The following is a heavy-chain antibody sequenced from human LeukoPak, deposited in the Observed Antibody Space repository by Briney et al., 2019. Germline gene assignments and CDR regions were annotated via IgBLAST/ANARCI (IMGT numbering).Heavy chain of an antibody. CDR1: GFTFTGHS. V-gene: IGHV3-30*03. CDR3: ARPRFPYYRLSGADYYYMDV. Sequence: GGSLRLSCVASGFTFTGHSMHWVRQAPGKGLEWVAVISYDGSNKYYADSVKGRFTISRDNSKNTLYLQMNSLRAEDTAVYYCARPRFPYYRLSGADYYYMDVWGKGTTVTVSS. D-gene: IGHD3-10*01. J-gene: IGHJ6*03. CDR2: ISYDGSNK.